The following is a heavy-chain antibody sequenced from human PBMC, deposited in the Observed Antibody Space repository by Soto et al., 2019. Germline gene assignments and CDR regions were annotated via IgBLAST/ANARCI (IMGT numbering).Heavy chain of an antibody. Sequence: GASVKVSCTASGYTFTSYGISWVRQAPGQGLEWMGWVSAYNGNTNYAQKLQGRVTMTTDTSTSTAYMELRSLTSDDTAVYYCARPFSSPWPYFDYWGQGTLVTVSS. CDR1: GYTFTSYG. D-gene: IGHD6-19*01. CDR3: ARPFSSPWPYFDY. CDR2: VSAYNGNT. J-gene: IGHJ4*02. V-gene: IGHV1-18*01.